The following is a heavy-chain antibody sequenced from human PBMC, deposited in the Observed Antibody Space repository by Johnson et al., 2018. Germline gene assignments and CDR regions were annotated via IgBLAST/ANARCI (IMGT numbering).Heavy chain of an antibody. V-gene: IGHV3-73*02. Sequence: EVQLVESGGGLVQPGGSXKLSCAASGFTFSGSAMHWVRQASGKGLEWVGRIRSKANNYATAYAASGKGRFTGPRDDSKKTAYLQMNSLKTEETAVYYCTSDPDLSSCGGDDAFDIWGQGTMVTVSS. CDR3: TSDPDLSSCGGDDAFDI. D-gene: IGHD2-15*01. CDR2: IRSKANNYAT. J-gene: IGHJ3*02. CDR1: GFTFSGSA.